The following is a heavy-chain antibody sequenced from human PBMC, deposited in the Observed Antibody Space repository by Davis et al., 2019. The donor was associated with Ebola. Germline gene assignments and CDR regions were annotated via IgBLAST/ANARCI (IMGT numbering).Heavy chain of an antibody. D-gene: IGHD2-15*01. V-gene: IGHV1-3*01. CDR1: GGTFSSYA. Sequence: ASVKVSCKASGGTFSSYAMHWVRQAPGQRLEWMGWINAGNGNTKYSQKFQGWVTMTRDTSISTAYMELTRLSSDDTAVYYCARGPRSVVVVADNWFDPWGQGTLVTVSS. J-gene: IGHJ5*02. CDR2: INAGNGNT. CDR3: ARGPRSVVVVADNWFDP.